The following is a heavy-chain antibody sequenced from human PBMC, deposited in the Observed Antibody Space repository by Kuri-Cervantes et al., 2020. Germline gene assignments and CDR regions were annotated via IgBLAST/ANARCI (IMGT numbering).Heavy chain of an antibody. CDR1: GFTFSSYW. CDR2: INSDGSST. V-gene: IGHV3-74*01. D-gene: IGHD3-10*01. J-gene: IGHJ3*02. CDR3: ARGGVRGVIDGFDI. Sequence: GESLKISCAASGFTFSSYWMHWVRQAPGKGLVWVSRINSDGSSTSYADSVKGRFTISRDNAKNTLYLQMNSLRAEDTAVYYCARGGVRGVIDGFDIWGQGTMVTVSS.